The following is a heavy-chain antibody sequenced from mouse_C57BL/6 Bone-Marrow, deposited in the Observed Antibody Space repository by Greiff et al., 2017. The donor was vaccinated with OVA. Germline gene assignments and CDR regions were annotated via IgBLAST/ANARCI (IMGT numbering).Heavy chain of an antibody. CDR1: GYTFTSYW. J-gene: IGHJ2*01. D-gene: IGHD2-4*01. CDR3: ARDVIRAYFDD. CDR2: IDPSDSYT. Sequence: QVQLQQPGAELVKPGASVKLSCKASGYTFTSYWMQWVKQRPGQGLEWIGEIDPSDSYTNYNQKFKGKATLTVDTSSSTAYMQLSSLTSEDSAVYYCARDVIRAYFDDWGQGTTLTVSS. V-gene: IGHV1-50*01.